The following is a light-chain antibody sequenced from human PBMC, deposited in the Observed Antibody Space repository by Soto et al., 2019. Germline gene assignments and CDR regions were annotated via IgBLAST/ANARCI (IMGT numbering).Light chain of an antibody. CDR2: SNN. CDR1: TSNIGSNT. Sequence: QSVLAQPPSASGTAGQRVTISCSGSTSNIGSNTVNWYQQLPGTAPRTLIYSNNQRPSGVPDRFSGSKSGTSGSLAISGLLSEDDADYYCAAWDDGLNGYVFGTGTKVTVL. CDR3: AAWDDGLNGYV. J-gene: IGLJ1*01. V-gene: IGLV1-44*01.